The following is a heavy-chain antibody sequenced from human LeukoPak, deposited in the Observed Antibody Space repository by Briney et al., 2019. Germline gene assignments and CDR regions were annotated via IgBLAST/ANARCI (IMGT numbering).Heavy chain of an antibody. CDR3: ARDWHRRGAVAGIDY. CDR1: GFTFSSYG. CDR2: IWYDGSNK. V-gene: IGHV3-33*01. Sequence: GGSLRLSCAASGFTFSSYGMHWVRQAPGKGLEWVAVIWYDGSNKYYADSVKGRFTISRDNSKNPLYLQMNSLRAEDTAVYYCARDWHRRGAVAGIDYWGQGTLVTVSS. D-gene: IGHD6-19*01. J-gene: IGHJ4*02.